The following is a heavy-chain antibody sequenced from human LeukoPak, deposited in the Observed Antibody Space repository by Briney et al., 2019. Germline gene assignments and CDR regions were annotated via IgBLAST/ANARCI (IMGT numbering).Heavy chain of an antibody. CDR3: ARYLANYRGYYCDY. D-gene: IGHD1-7*01. CDR1: GGSVSSSSYY. CDR2: VYYSGST. V-gene: IGHV4-39*01. Sequence: PSETLSLTCTDSGGSVSSSSYYWGWIRQPPGKGLEWIGSVYYSGSTYYNPSLKSRVTISVDMSTNQFSLKLNSVTAADTAVYYCARYLANYRGYYCDYWGQGTLVTVSS. J-gene: IGHJ4*02.